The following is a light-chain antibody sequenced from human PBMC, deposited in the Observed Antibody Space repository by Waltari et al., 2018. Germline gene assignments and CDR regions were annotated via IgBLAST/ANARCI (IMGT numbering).Light chain of an antibody. V-gene: IGLV2-14*01. J-gene: IGLJ3*02. CDR3: SSFTSTNTLL. CDR1: RSDIGAYTY. Sequence: QSALTQPASVSGSPGQSITISCTGTRSDIGAYTYVSRDHQYPDKPPKLIIYEVSNRPAGVSNRFSGSKSGNTASLSISGLQAEDESDYYCSSFTSTNTLLFGGGTKLTVL. CDR2: EVS.